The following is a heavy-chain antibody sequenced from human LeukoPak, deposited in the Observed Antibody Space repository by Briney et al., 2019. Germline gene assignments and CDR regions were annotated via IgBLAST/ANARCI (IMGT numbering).Heavy chain of an antibody. V-gene: IGHV3-30*03. D-gene: IGHD2-21*02. Sequence: PGGSLRLSCAASGFTFSSYGMHWVRQAPGKGLEWVAVISYDGSNKYYADSVKCRFTISRDNSKNTLYLQMNSLRAEDTAVYYCASNGLPAAFDIWGQGTMVTVSS. CDR2: ISYDGSNK. CDR3: ASNGLPAAFDI. J-gene: IGHJ3*02. CDR1: GFTFSSYG.